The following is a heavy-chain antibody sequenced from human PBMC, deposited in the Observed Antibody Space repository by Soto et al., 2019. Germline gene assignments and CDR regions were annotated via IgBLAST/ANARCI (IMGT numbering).Heavy chain of an antibody. V-gene: IGHV1-18*01. J-gene: IGHJ6*02. CDR3: ARAGEVVVASWGMDV. Sequence: GASVKVSCKASGYTFTSYGISWVRQAPGQGLEWMGWISAYNGNTNYAQKLRGRVTMTTDTSTSTAYMELRSLRSDDTAVYYCARAGEVVVASWGMDVWGQGTTVTVSS. CDR1: GYTFTSYG. D-gene: IGHD3-22*01. CDR2: ISAYNGNT.